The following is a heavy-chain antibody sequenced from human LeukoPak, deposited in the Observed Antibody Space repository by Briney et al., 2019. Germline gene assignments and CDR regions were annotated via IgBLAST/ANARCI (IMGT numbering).Heavy chain of an antibody. CDR2: VFYSGSN. Sequence: SETLSRTCSVSGGSISGHWWSWIRQPPGKGLEWIGDVFYSGSNNYNPSLKSRLTISLDTSKNQFSLNLRSVTATDTAMYYCARPNTADASIDFWGQGTLVTASS. CDR3: ARPNTADASIDF. J-gene: IGHJ4*02. D-gene: IGHD4-17*01. CDR1: GGSISGHW. V-gene: IGHV4-59*08.